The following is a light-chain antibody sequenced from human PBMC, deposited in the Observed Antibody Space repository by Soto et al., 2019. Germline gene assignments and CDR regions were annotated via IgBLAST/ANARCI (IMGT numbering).Light chain of an antibody. CDR2: SNN. CDR1: SSNIGSNT. CDR3: AAWDDSLNGGV. V-gene: IGLV1-44*01. J-gene: IGLJ2*01. Sequence: QSALTQPPSASGTPGQRVTISCSGSSSNIGSNTVNWYQQPPGTAPKLLIYSNNQRLSGVPDRFSGSKSGTSASLAISGLQSEDEADYYCAAWDDSLNGGVFGGGTKLTVL.